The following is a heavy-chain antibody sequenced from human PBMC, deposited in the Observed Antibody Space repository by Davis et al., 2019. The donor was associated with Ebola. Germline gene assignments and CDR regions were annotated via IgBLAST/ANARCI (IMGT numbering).Heavy chain of an antibody. D-gene: IGHD5-12*01. CDR2: INPNDGRT. CDR3: ARDGSGNDWAVFEN. V-gene: IGHV1-46*01. J-gene: IGHJ4*02. Sequence: AASVKVSCKASGYPFSGHYTFWVRQAPGQGLEWMGMINPNDGRTIYAKKFQGRVTVTRDTSTSTVYMELSSLRSEDTAVYYCARDGSGNDWAVFENWGRGTLVTVSS. CDR1: GYPFSGHY.